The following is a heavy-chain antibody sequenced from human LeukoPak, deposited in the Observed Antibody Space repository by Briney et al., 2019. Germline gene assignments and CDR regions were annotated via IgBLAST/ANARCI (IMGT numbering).Heavy chain of an antibody. CDR3: ARDVFEGFGERVIDAFDI. CDR2: ISAYNGNT. J-gene: IGHJ3*02. D-gene: IGHD3-10*01. Sequence: GASVKVSCKASGYRFITYGLSWVRQAPGQGLEWMGWISAYNGNTNYAQKLQGRVTMTTDTSTSTAYMELRSLRSDDTAVHYCARDVFEGFGERVIDAFDIWGQGTMVTVSS. V-gene: IGHV1-18*01. CDR1: GYRFITYG.